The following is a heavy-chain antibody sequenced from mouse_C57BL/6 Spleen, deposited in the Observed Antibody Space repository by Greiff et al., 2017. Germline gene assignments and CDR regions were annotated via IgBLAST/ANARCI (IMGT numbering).Heavy chain of an antibody. CDR1: GFTFSDYG. Sequence: EVMLVESGGGLVKPGGSLKLSCAASGFTFSDYGMHWVRQAPEKGLEWVAYISSGSSTIYYADTVKGRFTISRDNAKNTLFLQMTSLRSEDTAMYYCARRYYGSSSHWYFDVWGTGTTVTVSA. D-gene: IGHD1-1*01. CDR2: ISSGSSTI. J-gene: IGHJ1*03. CDR3: ARRYYGSSSHWYFDV. V-gene: IGHV5-17*01.